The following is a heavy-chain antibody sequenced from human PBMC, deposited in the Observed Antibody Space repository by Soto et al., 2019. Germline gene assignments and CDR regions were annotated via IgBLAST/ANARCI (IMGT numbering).Heavy chain of an antibody. CDR1: GGSISSGDYY. V-gene: IGHV4-30-4*01. CDR3: ARDRGVGWFDP. Sequence: LSLXCTVSGGSISSGDYYWSWIRQPPGKGLEWIGYIYYSGSTYYNPSLKSRVTISVDTSKNQFSLKLSSVTAADTAVYYCARDRGVGWFDPWGQGTQVTVSS. J-gene: IGHJ5*02. CDR2: IYYSGST.